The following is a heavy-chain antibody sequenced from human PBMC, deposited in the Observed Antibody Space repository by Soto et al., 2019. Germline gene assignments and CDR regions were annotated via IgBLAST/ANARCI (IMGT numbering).Heavy chain of an antibody. V-gene: IGHV4-34*01. CDR2: INHSGST. D-gene: IGHD6-13*01. CDR1: GGSFSGYY. CDR3: ARCIACTYYYYGMXV. Sequence: SETLSLTCAVYGGSFSGYYWSWIRQPPGKGLEWIGEINHSGSTNYNPSLKSRVTISVDTSKNQFSLKLSSVTAADTAVYYCARCIACTYYYYGMXVWGQGTTVTV. J-gene: IGHJ6*02.